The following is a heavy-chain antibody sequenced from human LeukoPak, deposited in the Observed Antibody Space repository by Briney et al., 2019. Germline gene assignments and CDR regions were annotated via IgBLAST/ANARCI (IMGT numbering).Heavy chain of an antibody. V-gene: IGHV3-30*18. CDR1: GFTFSSYG. CDR2: ISYDGSNK. Sequence: GRSLRLSCAASGFTFSSYGMHWVRQAPGKGLEWVAVISYDGSNKYYADSVKGRFTISRDNSKNTLYLQMNSLRAEDTAVYYCAKYLRATVTTRDAFDIWGQGTMVTVSS. D-gene: IGHD4-17*01. J-gene: IGHJ3*02. CDR3: AKYLRATVTTRDAFDI.